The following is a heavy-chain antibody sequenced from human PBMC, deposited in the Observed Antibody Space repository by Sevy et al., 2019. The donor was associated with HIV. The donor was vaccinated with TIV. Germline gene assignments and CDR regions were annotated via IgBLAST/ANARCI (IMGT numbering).Heavy chain of an antibody. D-gene: IGHD3-16*02. Sequence: GGSLRLSCAASGFTFSSYWMSWVRQAPGKGLEWVANIKQDGSENYDVDSVKGRFTISRDNAKNSLYLQMNSLRAEDTAVYYCARVGALGDYIWGSYRYTGIDYWGQGTLVTVSS. V-gene: IGHV3-7*03. CDR2: IKQDGSEN. CDR3: ARVGALGDYIWGSYRYTGIDY. J-gene: IGHJ4*02. CDR1: GFTFSSYW.